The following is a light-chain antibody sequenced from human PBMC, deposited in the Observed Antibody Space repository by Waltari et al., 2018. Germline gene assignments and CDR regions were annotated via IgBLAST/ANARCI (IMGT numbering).Light chain of an antibody. Sequence: QSALTQPASVSGSPGQSITISCTGTSSDLGGYNFVSWYQQHPVKAPKDLIYEGTKRPSGISNRFSGSKSGNTASLTISGLQAEDEADYYCCSYAGRITFVVFGGGTKLTVL. CDR1: SSDLGGYNF. V-gene: IGLV2-23*01. CDR3: CSYAGRITFVV. CDR2: EGT. J-gene: IGLJ2*01.